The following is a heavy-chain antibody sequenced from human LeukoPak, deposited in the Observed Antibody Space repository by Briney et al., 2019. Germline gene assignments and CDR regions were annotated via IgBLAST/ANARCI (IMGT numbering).Heavy chain of an antibody. CDR1: GFTVSSNY. V-gene: IGHV3-53*01. D-gene: IGHD3-22*01. Sequence: GGSLRLSCAASGFTVSSNYMSWVRQAPGKGLEWVAVIYSGGSTYYADSVKGRFTISRDNSKNTLYLQMNSLRAEDTAVYYCARESGYYVSSGYQRGAFDIWGQGTMVTVSS. CDR3: ARESGYYVSSGYQRGAFDI. CDR2: IYSGGST. J-gene: IGHJ3*02.